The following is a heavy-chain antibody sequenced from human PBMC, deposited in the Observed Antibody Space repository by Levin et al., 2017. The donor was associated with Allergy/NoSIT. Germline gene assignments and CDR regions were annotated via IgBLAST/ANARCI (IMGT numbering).Heavy chain of an antibody. CDR3: ARVTAVAGPVFDY. J-gene: IGHJ4*02. D-gene: IGHD6-19*01. CDR2: IDPSGGST. V-gene: IGHV1-46*01. Sequence: ASVKVSCKASGYTFTSYYMHWVRQAPGQGLEWMGIIDPSGGSTSYAQKFQGRVTMTRDTSTSTVYMELSSLISEDTAVYYCARVTAVAGPVFDYWGQGTLVTVSS. CDR1: GYTFTSYY.